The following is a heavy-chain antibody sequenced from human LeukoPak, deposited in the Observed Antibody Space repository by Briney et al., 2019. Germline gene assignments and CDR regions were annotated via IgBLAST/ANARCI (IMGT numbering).Heavy chain of an antibody. Sequence: GGSLRLSCAASGFTFSSYWMSWVRQAPGKGLEWVANIKQDGSEKYYVDSVKGRFTISRDNAKNSLYLQMNSLRAEDTAVYYCARFPGYSGYDGAFDIWGQGTMVTVSS. J-gene: IGHJ3*02. CDR2: IKQDGSEK. CDR3: ARFPGYSGYDGAFDI. D-gene: IGHD5-12*01. V-gene: IGHV3-7*01. CDR1: GFTFSSYW.